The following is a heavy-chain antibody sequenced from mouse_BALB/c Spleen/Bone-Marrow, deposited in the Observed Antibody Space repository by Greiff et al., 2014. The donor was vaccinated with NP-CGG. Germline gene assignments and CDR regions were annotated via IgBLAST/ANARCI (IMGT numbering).Heavy chain of an antibody. CDR2: IDPRTANT. CDR1: DYTFTSYW. CDR3: ARYGDAY. V-gene: IGHV1-7*01. Sequence: VKLKESGAELAKPGASVKMSCKVSDYTFTSYWIQWVKQRPGQGLEWIGYIDPRTANTEYSQKFKDKATLTADKSSSTAYMQLSSWTSDDSAVYYCARYGDAYWGQGTLVTGSA. J-gene: IGHJ3*01. D-gene: IGHD2-13*01.